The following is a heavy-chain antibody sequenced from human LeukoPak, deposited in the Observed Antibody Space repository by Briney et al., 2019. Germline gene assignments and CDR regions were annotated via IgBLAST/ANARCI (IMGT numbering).Heavy chain of an antibody. Sequence: ASVKVSCKASGYTFTGYYMHWVRQAAGQGLEWMGWINPNSGGTNYAQKFQGRVTMTRDTSITTAYMELTSLRSDDTAVYYCARDLFYSVSGTYYNVGRVFNYWGQGTQVTVSS. D-gene: IGHD3-10*01. V-gene: IGHV1-2*02. CDR2: INPNSGGT. CDR3: ARDLFYSVSGTYYNVGRVFNY. CDR1: GYTFTGYY. J-gene: IGHJ4*02.